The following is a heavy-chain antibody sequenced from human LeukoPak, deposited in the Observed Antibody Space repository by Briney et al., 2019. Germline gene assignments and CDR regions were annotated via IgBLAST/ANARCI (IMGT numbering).Heavy chain of an antibody. CDR2: ISGSGGST. V-gene: IGHV3-23*01. CDR1: GFTSSSYA. D-gene: IGHD1-26*01. J-gene: IGHJ4*02. Sequence: PGGSLRLSCGASGFTSSSYAMSCVRQAPGKGLEWVSSISGSGGSTYYADSVKGRFTISRDNSKNTLYLQMNSLRAEDTAVYYCAKDLAGSGSYSFDYWGQGTLVTVSS. CDR3: AKDLAGSGSYSFDY.